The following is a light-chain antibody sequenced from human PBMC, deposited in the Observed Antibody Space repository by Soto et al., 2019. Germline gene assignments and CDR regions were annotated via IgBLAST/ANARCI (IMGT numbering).Light chain of an antibody. Sequence: ETVLTQSPGTLSLSPGERATLSCRASQRVTSNYLAWYQQKPGQAPRLLIFGASIRDTGIPDRFSGSRSGTDFPLTISRLEPEDFAVYYCNKYGSSPGKFGQGTKVDIK. CDR3: NKYGSSPGK. J-gene: IGKJ1*01. V-gene: IGKV3-20*01. CDR1: QRVTSNY. CDR2: GAS.